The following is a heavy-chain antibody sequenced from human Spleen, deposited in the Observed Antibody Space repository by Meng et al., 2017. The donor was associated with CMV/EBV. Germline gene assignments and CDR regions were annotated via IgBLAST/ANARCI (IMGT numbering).Heavy chain of an antibody. D-gene: IGHD2-2*01. Sequence: GGSLRLSCAASGFTFSSYAMHWVRQAPGKGLEWVSSISSSSSYIYYADSVKGRFTISRDNAKNSLYLQMNSLRAEDTAVYYCARDKNVDQLGFYYYYGMDVWGQGTTVTVS. CDR2: ISSSSSYI. CDR3: ARDKNVDQLGFYYYYGMDV. V-gene: IGHV3-21*01. J-gene: IGHJ6*02. CDR1: GFTFSSYA.